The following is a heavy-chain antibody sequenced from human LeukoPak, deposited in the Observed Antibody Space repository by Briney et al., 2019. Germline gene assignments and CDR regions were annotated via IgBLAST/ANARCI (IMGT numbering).Heavy chain of an antibody. V-gene: IGHV4-34*01. CDR1: GGSFSGYY. J-gene: IGHJ5*02. Sequence: SETLSLTCAVYGGSFSGYYRSWIRQPPGKGLEWIGEINHSGSTNYNPSLKSRVTISVDTSKNQFSLKLSSVTAADTAVYYCARLARGIFGVESWFDPWGQGTLVTVSS. CDR3: ARLARGIFGVESWFDP. D-gene: IGHD3-3*01. CDR2: INHSGST.